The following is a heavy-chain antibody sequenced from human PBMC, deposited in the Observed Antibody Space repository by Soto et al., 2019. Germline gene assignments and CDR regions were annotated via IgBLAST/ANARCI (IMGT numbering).Heavy chain of an antibody. D-gene: IGHD6-13*01. CDR3: ARQAAAGKYYYAMDV. CDR1: GYNFTTYW. V-gene: IGHV5-51*07. J-gene: IGHJ6*02. CDR2: IYPGDSDT. Sequence: RESLKSSCTGSGYNFTTYWIGWEHPMPGKGLEGMVIIYPGDSDTRYSPSFQGQVTISADKSINTTYLQWSSLKASDTAIYYCARQAAAGKYYYAMDVWGQGTTVTVSS.